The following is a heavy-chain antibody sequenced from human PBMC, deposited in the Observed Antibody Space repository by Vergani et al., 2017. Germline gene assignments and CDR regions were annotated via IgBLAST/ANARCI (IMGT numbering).Heavy chain of an antibody. Sequence: QVQLQESGPGLVKPSETLSLTCPVSGGSISSYYWSWIRQPPGKGLEWIGYIYYSGSTNYNPSLKSRVTISVDTSKNQFSLKLSSVTAADTAVYYCARGHYDILTGYYPHNWFDPWGQGTLVTVSS. V-gene: IGHV4-59*01. CDR3: ARGHYDILTGYYPHNWFDP. CDR1: GGSISSYY. J-gene: IGHJ5*02. D-gene: IGHD3-9*01. CDR2: IYYSGST.